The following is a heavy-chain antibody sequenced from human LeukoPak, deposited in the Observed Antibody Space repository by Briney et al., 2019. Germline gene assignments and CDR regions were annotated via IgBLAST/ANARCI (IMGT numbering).Heavy chain of an antibody. CDR3: ARGTGLSWPFDY. J-gene: IGHJ4*02. V-gene: IGHV4-34*01. D-gene: IGHD6-13*01. Sequence: SETLSLTCAVYGGSFSGYYWSWIRQPPGKGLEWIGEINHSGSTNYNPSLKSRVTISVDTSKNQFSLKLSSVTAADTAVYYCARGTGLSWPFDYRGQGTLVTVSS. CDR1: GGSFSGYY. CDR2: INHSGST.